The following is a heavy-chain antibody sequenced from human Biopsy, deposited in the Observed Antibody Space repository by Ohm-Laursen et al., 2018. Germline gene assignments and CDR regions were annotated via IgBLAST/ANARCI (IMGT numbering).Heavy chain of an antibody. CDR2: ITADEK. CDR1: DYTFYSYG. D-gene: IGHD1-26*01. J-gene: IGHJ3*02. CDR3: ARVFGGAYYSYAFDI. Sequence: ASVKVSCKASDYTFYSYGITWVRRAPGQGLEWMGWITADEKNSAPKFQGRVTMTTDMSTSTAYMELRGLKPDDTAVYYCARVFGGAYYSYAFDIWGQGTLVIVSS. V-gene: IGHV1-18*04.